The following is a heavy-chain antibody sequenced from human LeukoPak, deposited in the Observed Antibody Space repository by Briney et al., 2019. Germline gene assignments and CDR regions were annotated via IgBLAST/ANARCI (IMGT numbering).Heavy chain of an antibody. V-gene: IGHV4-39*01. Sequence: SETLSLTCTVSGGSISSSSYYWGWIRQPPGKGLEWIGSIYYSGSTYYNPSLKSRVTISVDTSKNQFSLKLSSVTAADTAVYYCARQFLDYYDSSALGYWGQGTLVTVSS. CDR2: IYYSGST. D-gene: IGHD3-22*01. CDR3: ARQFLDYYDSSALGY. J-gene: IGHJ4*02. CDR1: GGSISSSSYY.